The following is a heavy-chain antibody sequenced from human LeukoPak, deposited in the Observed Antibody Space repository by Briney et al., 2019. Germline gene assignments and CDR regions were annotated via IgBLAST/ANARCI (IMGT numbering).Heavy chain of an antibody. V-gene: IGHV1-2*04. CDR1: GYTFTSYG. D-gene: IGHD3-22*01. J-gene: IGHJ6*02. CDR2: INPNSGGT. Sequence: ASVKVSCKASGYTFTSYGISWVRQAPGQGLEWMGWINPNSGGTNYAQKFQGWVTMTRDTSISTAYMELSRLRSDDTAVYYCARDLMGEYKYYYDSSGSSPFGMDVWGQGTTVTVSS. CDR3: ARDLMGEYKYYYDSSGSSPFGMDV.